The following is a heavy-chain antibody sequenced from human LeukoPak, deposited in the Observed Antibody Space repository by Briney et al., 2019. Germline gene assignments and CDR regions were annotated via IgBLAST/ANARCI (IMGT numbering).Heavy chain of an antibody. CDR2: IVVGSGNT. CDR3: AAALREDYGDYGVDY. CDR1: GFTFTSSA. V-gene: IGHV1-58*02. D-gene: IGHD4-17*01. Sequence: SVKVSCKASGFTFTSSAMQWVRQARGQRLESIGWIVVGSGNTNYAEKFQERVTITRDMSTSTAYMELSSLRSEDTAVYYCAAALREDYGDYGVDYWGQGTLVTVSS. J-gene: IGHJ4*02.